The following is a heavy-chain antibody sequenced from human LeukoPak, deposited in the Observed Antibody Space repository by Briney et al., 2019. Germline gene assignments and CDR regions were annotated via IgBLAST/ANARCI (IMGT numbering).Heavy chain of an antibody. D-gene: IGHD3-16*01. J-gene: IGHJ4*02. CDR1: GFTFSGSA. V-gene: IGHV3-73*01. CDR2: IRTKANNYAT. Sequence: AGGSLKLSCAASGFTFSGSAIHWVRQASGKGLEWVGRIRTKANNYATAYPASVKGRFTISRDDSENTAYRQMNSLKTEDTAVYYCTRYDGGEFDYWGQGTLVTVSS. CDR3: TRYDGGEFDY.